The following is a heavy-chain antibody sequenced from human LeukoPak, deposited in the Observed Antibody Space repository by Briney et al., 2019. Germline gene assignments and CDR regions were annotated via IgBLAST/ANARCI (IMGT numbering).Heavy chain of an antibody. CDR2: IDYSGSA. J-gene: IGHJ5*02. CDR1: GDSISSGGYY. Sequence: KPSETLSLTCTVSGDSISSGGYYWSWIRQLPGKGLEWIGFIDYSGSAYYNPSLKSRLTISLDTSKNHFSLRLSSVTAADTAVYCCARDRNLGLRLHWFDPWGQGTLVTVSS. V-gene: IGHV4-31*03. D-gene: IGHD5-12*01. CDR3: ARDRNLGLRLHWFDP.